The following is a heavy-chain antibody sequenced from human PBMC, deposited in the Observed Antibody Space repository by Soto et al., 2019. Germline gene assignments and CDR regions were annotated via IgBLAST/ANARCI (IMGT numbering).Heavy chain of an antibody. Sequence: SETLSLTCTVSGGSISSYYWSWIRQPAGKGLEWIGRIYTSGSTNYNPSLKSRVTMSVDTSKNQFSLKLSSVTAADTAVYYCARDRVAAAGTGDWFDPWRQGTLVTVSS. J-gene: IGHJ5*02. V-gene: IGHV4-4*07. D-gene: IGHD6-13*01. CDR1: GGSISSYY. CDR3: ARDRVAAAGTGDWFDP. CDR2: IYTSGST.